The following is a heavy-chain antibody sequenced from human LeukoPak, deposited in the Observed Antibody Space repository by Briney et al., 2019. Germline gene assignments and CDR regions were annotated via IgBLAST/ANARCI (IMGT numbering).Heavy chain of an antibody. D-gene: IGHD3-3*01. J-gene: IGHJ4*02. Sequence: GESLKISCNASGYTFTSYGFSWVRQAPGQGLEWMGWISAYNGNTNYAQTLQGRVTMTTDTSKSKAYMELRSLRSGDTAVYYCARELYQRSTSGFYGYWGQGTLVSVSS. V-gene: IGHV1-18*01. CDR2: ISAYNGNT. CDR1: GYTFTSYG. CDR3: ARELYQRSTSGFYGY.